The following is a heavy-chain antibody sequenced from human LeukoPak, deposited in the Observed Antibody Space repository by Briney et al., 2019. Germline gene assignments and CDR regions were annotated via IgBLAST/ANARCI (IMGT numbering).Heavy chain of an antibody. V-gene: IGHV3-30-3*01. CDR1: GFTFSSYA. CDR2: ISYDGSNK. D-gene: IGHD6-13*01. J-gene: IGHJ4*02. Sequence: GGSLRLSCAASGFTFSSYAMHWVRQAPGKGLEWVAVISYDGSNKYYADSVKGRSTISRDNSKNTLYLQMNSLRAEDTAVYYCARNLAAAGICFDYWGQGTLVTVSS. CDR3: ARNLAAAGICFDY.